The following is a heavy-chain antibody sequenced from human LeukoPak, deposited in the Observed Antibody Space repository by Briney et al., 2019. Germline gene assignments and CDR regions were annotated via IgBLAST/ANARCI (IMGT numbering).Heavy chain of an antibody. J-gene: IGHJ6*03. D-gene: IGHD2-21*02. Sequence: ASVNVSCKASGYTFTSYDINWVRQAPGQGLEWMGWMNPNSGNTGYAQKFQGRVTMTRNTSISTAYMELSSLRSEDTAVYYCARVGTGGDFLGWSYYYYMDVWGKGTTVTISS. V-gene: IGHV1-8*01. CDR2: MNPNSGNT. CDR3: ARVGTGGDFLGWSYYYYMDV. CDR1: GYTFTSYD.